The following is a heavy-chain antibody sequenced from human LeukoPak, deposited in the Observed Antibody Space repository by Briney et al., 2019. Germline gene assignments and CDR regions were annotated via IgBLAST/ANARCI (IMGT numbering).Heavy chain of an antibody. D-gene: IGHD6-13*01. J-gene: IGHJ4*02. CDR1: GFTVSTFD. Sequence: VGSLRLSCAASGFTVSTFDMHWVRQAPGKGLEWVALISFDGDNKYYADSVRGRFTISRDSSRTTVYLQMNSLRAEDTAVYYCTNLPTQQHLDYWGQGTLVTLSS. CDR3: TNLPTQQHLDY. CDR2: ISFDGDNK. V-gene: IGHV3-30*04.